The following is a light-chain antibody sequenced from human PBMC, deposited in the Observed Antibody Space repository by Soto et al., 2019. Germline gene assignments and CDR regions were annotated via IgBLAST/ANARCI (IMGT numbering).Light chain of an antibody. CDR1: SSDVGGYDF. V-gene: IGLV2-11*01. J-gene: IGLJ2*01. Sequence: QSALTQPRSVSGSPGQSVTLSCTGTSSDVGGYDFVSWYQQYPGKAPKLIIYDVTKRTSGVPDRFSGSKSGNSASLTISGLQAEDEADYYCQSYDSSLSGSVVFGGGTKVTVL. CDR2: DVT. CDR3: QSYDSSLSGSVV.